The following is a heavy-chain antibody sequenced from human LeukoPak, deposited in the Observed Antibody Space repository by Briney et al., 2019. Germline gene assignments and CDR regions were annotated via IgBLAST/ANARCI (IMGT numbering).Heavy chain of an antibody. CDR3: ARLRTNYDFWGGYLVY. D-gene: IGHD3-3*01. CDR1: GFAFSSYS. V-gene: IGHV3-21*01. CDR2: ISSSSSYI. J-gene: IGHJ4*02. Sequence: GGSLRLSCAASGFAFSSYSMNWVRRAPGKGLEWVSSISSSSSYIYHADSVKGRFTISRDNAKNSLYLQMTSLRAEDTAVYYCARLRTNYDFWGGYLVYWGQGTLVTVSS.